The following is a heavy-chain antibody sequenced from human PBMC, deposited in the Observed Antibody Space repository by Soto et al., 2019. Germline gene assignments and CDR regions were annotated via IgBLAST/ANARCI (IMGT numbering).Heavy chain of an antibody. J-gene: IGHJ4*02. CDR3: VRLGGTPGSPDN. CDR1: GFTFSSYA. V-gene: IGHV3-30-3*01. CDR2: ISYDGSDK. D-gene: IGHD6-6*01. Sequence: GGSLRLSCAASGFTFSSYAMHWVRQAPGKGLEWVALISYDGSDKDYADSVKGRFTISRDNSRNTLFLQMNSLRAEDTAVYYCVRLGGTPGSPDNWGQGTLVIVSS.